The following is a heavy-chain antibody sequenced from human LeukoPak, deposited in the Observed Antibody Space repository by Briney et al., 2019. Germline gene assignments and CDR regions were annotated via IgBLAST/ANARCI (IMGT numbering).Heavy chain of an antibody. CDR3: VRQIAVAGRTTSEYWYYTDV. J-gene: IGHJ6*04. CDR1: GYTFDRSW. D-gene: IGHD6-19*01. Sequence: NLGEPLKISCQASGYTFDRSWIGWVRQMPGKGFQWLGIVYPRDSDTRYSPSVQGHVTITADTSTDTAYLQWGSLRASDTANYFCVRQIAVAGRTTSEYWYYTDVWGKGTAVAVSS. CDR2: VYPRDSDT. V-gene: IGHV5-51*01.